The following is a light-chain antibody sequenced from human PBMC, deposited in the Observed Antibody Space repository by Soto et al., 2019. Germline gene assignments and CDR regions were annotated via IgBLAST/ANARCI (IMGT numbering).Light chain of an antibody. J-gene: IGKJ2*02. CDR1: QSISNW. CDR2: KAS. Sequence: DIQMTQSPSTLSASVGDRVTITCRASQSISNWLAWYPQKPGKAPKLLIYKASSLASGVPSKFSGSGSGAEFTLTISSLQPDDFATYYCQQYNTGTFGQGTKLEI. CDR3: QQYNTGT. V-gene: IGKV1-5*03.